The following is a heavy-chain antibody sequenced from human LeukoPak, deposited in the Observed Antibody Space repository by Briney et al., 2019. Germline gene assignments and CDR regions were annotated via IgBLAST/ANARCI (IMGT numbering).Heavy chain of an antibody. J-gene: IGHJ5*02. D-gene: IGHD3-22*01. CDR1: GYTFTGYY. CDR3: ARVDYYDSSGYYPGFDP. CDR2: INPNSGGT. V-gene: IGHV1-2*02. Sequence: ASVKVSCKASGYTFTGYYMHWVRQAPEQGLEWMGWINPNSGGTNYAQKFQGRVTMTRDTSISTAYMELSRLRSDDTAVYYCARVDYYDSSGYYPGFDPWGQGTLVTVSS.